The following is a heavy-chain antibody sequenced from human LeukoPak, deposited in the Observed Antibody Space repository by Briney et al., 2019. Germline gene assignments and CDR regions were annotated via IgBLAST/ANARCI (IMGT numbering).Heavy chain of an antibody. V-gene: IGHV4-34*01. CDR2: INHSGST. CDR1: GGSLSGYY. CDR3: ARHAFGNYWSPFDY. J-gene: IGHJ4*02. Sequence: SETLSLTCAVYGGSLSGYYWSWIRQPPGKGLEWIGEINHSGSTNYNPSLKSRVIVSVDTSKNQFSVKLSSVTAADTAVYYCARHAFGNYWSPFDYWGQGIVVTVSS. D-gene: IGHD1-7*01.